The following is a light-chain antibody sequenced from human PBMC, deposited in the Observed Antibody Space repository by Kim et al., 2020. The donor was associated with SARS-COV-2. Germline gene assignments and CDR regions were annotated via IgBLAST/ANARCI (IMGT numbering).Light chain of an antibody. J-gene: IGLJ1*01. CDR3: AAWDDSLSGQV. Sequence: GQRVTISCSGSSANIGSSYVYWYPQLPGTAPKLLIYRNNQRPSGVPDRFSGSKSGTSASLAISGLRSEDEADYYCAAWDDSLSGQVFGTGTKVTVL. CDR2: RNN. CDR1: SANIGSSY. V-gene: IGLV1-47*01.